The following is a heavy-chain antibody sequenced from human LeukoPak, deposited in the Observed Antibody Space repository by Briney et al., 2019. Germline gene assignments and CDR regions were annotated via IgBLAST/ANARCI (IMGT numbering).Heavy chain of an antibody. CDR2: IYGGGGT. Sequence: PGGSLRLSCAASGFTVSDNYMTWVRQAPGKGLEWVSVIYGGGGTYFADSVKGRFTVSRDNSKNTLSLQMNSLRVEDTAAYYCARDLGYSYGQSLNYWGQGTLVTVSS. J-gene: IGHJ4*02. V-gene: IGHV3-53*01. CDR1: GFTVSDNY. CDR3: ARDLGYSYGQSLNY. D-gene: IGHD5-18*01.